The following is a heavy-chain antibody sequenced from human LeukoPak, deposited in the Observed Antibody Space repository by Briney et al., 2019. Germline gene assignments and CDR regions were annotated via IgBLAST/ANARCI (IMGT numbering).Heavy chain of an antibody. CDR2: IRYDGSNK. Sequence: GGSLRLSCATSGFTFTTYGMHWVRQAPGKGLEWVAFIRYDGSNKYYTDSVKGRFTISRDNSKNTLYLQMNSLRTEDTAVYYCAKGGSTLTWFDPWGQGTLVTVYS. CDR3: AKGGSTLTWFDP. V-gene: IGHV3-30*02. CDR1: GFTFTTYG. J-gene: IGHJ5*02. D-gene: IGHD6-13*01.